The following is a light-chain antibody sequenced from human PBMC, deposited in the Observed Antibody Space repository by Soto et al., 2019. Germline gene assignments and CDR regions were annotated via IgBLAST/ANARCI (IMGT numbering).Light chain of an antibody. CDR3: QPYANLPLT. CDR1: DAISNY. CDR2: DAS. Sequence: DIQMTQSPSSLSASVGDRVTITCQASDAISNYLNWYQQKPGKAPKVLIYDASHLESGVPPRFSGGGSGTEFTFTISSLQAEDIATYYCQPYANLPLTFGPGTKVDIK. V-gene: IGKV1-33*01. J-gene: IGKJ3*01.